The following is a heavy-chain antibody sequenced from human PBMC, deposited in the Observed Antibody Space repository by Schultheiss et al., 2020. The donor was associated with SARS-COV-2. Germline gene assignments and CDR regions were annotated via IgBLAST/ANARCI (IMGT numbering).Heavy chain of an antibody. J-gene: IGHJ4*02. CDR3: ASWLDGAVAANY. CDR2: IYYSGST. D-gene: IGHD1-26*01. Sequence: SETLSLTCTVSGGSISSGGYYWSWIRQHPGKGLEWTGYIYYSGSTYYNPSLKSRVSISVDTSKNQFSLKLSAVTAADTAVYYCASWLDGAVAANYWGQGTLVTVSS. V-gene: IGHV4-31*03. CDR1: GGSISSGGYY.